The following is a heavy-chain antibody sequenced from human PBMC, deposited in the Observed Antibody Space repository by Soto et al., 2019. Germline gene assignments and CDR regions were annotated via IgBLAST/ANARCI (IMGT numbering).Heavy chain of an antibody. J-gene: IGHJ4*02. D-gene: IGHD2-15*01. CDR1: VGSIISGGYY. Sequence: SKTLSLTCTVSVGSIISGGYYWSWIRQHPGKGLEWIGYIYYSGSTYYNPSLKSRVTISVDTSKNQFSLKLSSVTAADTAVYYCAGIQYCSGGSCYGFFDYWGQGTLVTVSS. CDR2: IYYSGST. V-gene: IGHV4-31*03. CDR3: AGIQYCSGGSCYGFFDY.